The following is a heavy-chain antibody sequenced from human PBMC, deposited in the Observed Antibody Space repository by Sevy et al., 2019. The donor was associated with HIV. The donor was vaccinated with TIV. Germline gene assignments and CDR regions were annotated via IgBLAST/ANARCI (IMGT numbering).Heavy chain of an antibody. V-gene: IGHV1-18*01. CDR2: ISTYTSKT. CDR3: ARAQYFYDSVSYYPLRGASDY. CDR1: GYSFINYG. Sequence: ASVKVSCMTSGYSFINYGITWVRQAPGQGLAWMGWISTYTSKTEYAEIFQGRVTMTTDTSTSTVYMELRSLRSDDTAVYFCARAQYFYDSVSYYPLRGASDYWGQGTLVTVSS. J-gene: IGHJ4*02. D-gene: IGHD3-10*01.